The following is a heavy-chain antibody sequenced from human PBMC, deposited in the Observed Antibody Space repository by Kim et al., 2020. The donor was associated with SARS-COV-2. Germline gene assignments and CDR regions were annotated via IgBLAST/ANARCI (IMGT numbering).Heavy chain of an antibody. Sequence: GGSLRLSCAASGFTFSDYYMSWIRQAPGKGLEWVSYISSSSSYTNYADSVKGRFTISRDNAKNSLYLQMNSLRAEDTAVYYCARDSGVDTAMAYFDYWGQGTLVTVSS. CDR2: ISSSSSYT. CDR1: GFTFSDYY. D-gene: IGHD5-18*01. J-gene: IGHJ4*02. CDR3: ARDSGVDTAMAYFDY. V-gene: IGHV3-11*05.